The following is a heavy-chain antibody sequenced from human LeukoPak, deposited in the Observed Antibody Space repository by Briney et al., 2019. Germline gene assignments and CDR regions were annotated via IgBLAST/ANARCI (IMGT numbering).Heavy chain of an antibody. CDR3: TGSGQRYFRD. J-gene: IGHJ1*01. CDR1: VVSTIAYI. V-gene: IGHV4-4*08. D-gene: IGHD6-25*01. CDR2: IYRFGNT. Sequence: PSETLSLTCTDSVVSTIAYIWNRIPQPPGKGLEWIGYIYRFGNTDYNPSLMRRVNISLDTSKKQLSLDRTACPPAHTADYYCTGSGQRYFRDWGQGTLVTVSS.